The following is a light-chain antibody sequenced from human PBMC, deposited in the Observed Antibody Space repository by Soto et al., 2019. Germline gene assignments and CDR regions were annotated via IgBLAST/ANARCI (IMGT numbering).Light chain of an antibody. V-gene: IGKV3-20*01. Sequence: DIVLPQSPGTLSLSPRERATLSCRASQSVSSSYLAWYQQKPGQAPRLLTYGASSRTTGIPDRFSGSGSGTDFTLTISRLEHEDFAVYYCPQYGSPPLTFGAGTKVDIK. CDR1: QSVSSSY. J-gene: IGKJ4*01. CDR2: GAS. CDR3: PQYGSPPLT.